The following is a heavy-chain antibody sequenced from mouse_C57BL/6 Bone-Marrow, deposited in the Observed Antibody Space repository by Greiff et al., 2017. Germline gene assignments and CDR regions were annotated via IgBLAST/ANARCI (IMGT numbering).Heavy chain of an antibody. D-gene: IGHD5-1*01. CDR3: ARKWAEYRGIDY. J-gene: IGHJ4*01. CDR1: GYTFTDYS. CDR2: IFPGSGST. Sequence: VQLQQPGPELVKPGASVKISCKASGYTFTDYSINWVKQRPGQGLEWIGWIFPGSGSTYYNEKFKGKATMTVDKSSSTAYMLLSSLTSEDSAVYFCARKWAEYRGIDYWGQGTSVTVSS. V-gene: IGHV1-75*01.